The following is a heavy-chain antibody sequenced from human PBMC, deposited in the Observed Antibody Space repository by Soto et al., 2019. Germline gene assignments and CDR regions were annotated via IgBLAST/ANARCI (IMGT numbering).Heavy chain of an antibody. J-gene: IGHJ5*02. CDR1: GGSINSSNFY. CDR2: IYYSGSS. V-gene: IGHV4-39*01. D-gene: IGHD3-10*01. Sequence: PSETLSLTCTVSGGSINSSNFYWGWIHQPPGKGLEWIGNIYYSGSSYYNPSLKSRVIISVDTSKNQFSLRLSSVTAADTAVYYCAEGNYYYGSGSYPNWFDPWGQGTLVTVSS. CDR3: AEGNYYYGSGSYPNWFDP.